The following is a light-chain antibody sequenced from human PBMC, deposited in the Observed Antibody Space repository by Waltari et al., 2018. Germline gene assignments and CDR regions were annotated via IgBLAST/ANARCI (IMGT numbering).Light chain of an antibody. CDR3: QQYGSSPLT. J-gene: IGKJ4*01. Sequence: ELVLTQSPGTLSLSPGERPALPCRASQSVSSSYLAWYQQKPGQAPRLLIYGASSRSTGIPDRFSGSGSGTDFTLTIGRLEPEDFAVYYCQQYGSSPLTFGGGTKVEIK. CDR1: QSVSSSY. CDR2: GAS. V-gene: IGKV3-20*01.